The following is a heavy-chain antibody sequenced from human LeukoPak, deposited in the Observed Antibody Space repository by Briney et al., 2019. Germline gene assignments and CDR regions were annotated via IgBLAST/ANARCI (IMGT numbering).Heavy chain of an antibody. D-gene: IGHD2-15*01. CDR2: IYYSGST. V-gene: IGHV4-59*08. CDR1: GGSISSYY. J-gene: IGHJ4*02. CDR3: ARHFCSGDNCYYFDY. Sequence: SETLSLTCTVSGGSISSYYWSWIRQPPGKGLEWISYIYYSGSTNYNPSLKSRVTISVDTSKNQVSLKLSSVTAADTAVYYCARHFCSGDNCYYFDYWGQGTLVTVSS.